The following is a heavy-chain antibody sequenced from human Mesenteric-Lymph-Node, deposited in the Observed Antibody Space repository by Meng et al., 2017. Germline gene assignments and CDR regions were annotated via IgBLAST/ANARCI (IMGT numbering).Heavy chain of an antibody. J-gene: IGHJ4*02. V-gene: IGHV1-2*06. CDR2: INPDSGGT. Sequence: QVQLVQSGAEVKKPVASVKVSCKASGYTFTGYYLHWVRQAPGQGLEWMGRINPDSGGTNYAQKFQGRVTMTRDTSISTAYMDLSRLRSDDTAVYYCATDTAMVEIDYWGQGTLVTVSS. D-gene: IGHD5-18*01. CDR3: ATDTAMVEIDY. CDR1: GYTFTGYY.